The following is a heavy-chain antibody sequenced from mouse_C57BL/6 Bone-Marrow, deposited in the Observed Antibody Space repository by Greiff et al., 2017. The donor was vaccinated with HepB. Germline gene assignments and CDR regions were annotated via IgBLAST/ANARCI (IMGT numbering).Heavy chain of an antibody. CDR2: TYPGNSDT. CDR3: TRSWRLPFAY. CDR1: GYTFTSYW. Sequence: VHVKQSGTVLARPGASVKMSCKTSGYTFTSYWMHWVKQRPGQGLEWIGATYPGNSDTSYNQKFKGKAKLTAVTSASTAYMELSSLTNEDSAVYYCTRSWRLPFAYWGQGTLVTVSA. D-gene: IGHD2-2*01. J-gene: IGHJ3*01. V-gene: IGHV1-5*01.